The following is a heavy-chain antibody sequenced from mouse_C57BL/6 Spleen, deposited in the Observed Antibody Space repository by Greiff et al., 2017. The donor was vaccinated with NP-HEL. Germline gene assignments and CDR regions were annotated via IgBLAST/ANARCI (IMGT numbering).Heavy chain of an antibody. V-gene: IGHV1-55*01. Sequence: QVQLQQPGAELVKPGASVKMSCKASGYTFTSYWITWVKQRPGQGLEWIGDIYPGSGSTNYNEKFKSKATLTVDTSSSTAYMQLSSLTSEDSAVYYCARDTDGYTAIEVWGTGTPVTVSS. J-gene: IGHJ1*03. CDR1: GYTFTSYW. CDR3: ARDTDGYTAIEV. D-gene: IGHD2-3*01. CDR2: IYPGSGST.